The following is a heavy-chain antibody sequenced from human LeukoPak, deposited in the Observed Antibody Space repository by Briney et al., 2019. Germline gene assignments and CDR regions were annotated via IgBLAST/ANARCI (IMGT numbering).Heavy chain of an antibody. V-gene: IGHV3-23*01. CDR2: ISSSGGST. Sequence: GGSLRLSCAASGFTFSSYAMSWVRQAPGKGLEWVSSISSSGGSTYYADSVKGRFTISRDTSKNTLYLQMNSLRPEDTAVYYCARDAKQLPYWGQGTLVTISS. CDR3: ARDAKQLPY. CDR1: GFTFSSYA. J-gene: IGHJ4*02. D-gene: IGHD5-24*01.